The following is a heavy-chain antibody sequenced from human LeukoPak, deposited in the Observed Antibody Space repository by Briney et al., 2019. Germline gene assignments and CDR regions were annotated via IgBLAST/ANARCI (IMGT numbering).Heavy chain of an antibody. Sequence: PGRSLRLSCAASGFTFDDYAMHWVRQAPGKGLEWVSGISWNSGSIGYADSVKGRFAISRDNAKNSLYLQMNSLRAEDTALYYCAKGYGSGSYYPYYLDYWGQGTLVTVSS. CDR1: GFTFDDYA. J-gene: IGHJ4*02. V-gene: IGHV3-9*01. CDR2: ISWNSGSI. D-gene: IGHD3-10*01. CDR3: AKGYGSGSYYPYYLDY.